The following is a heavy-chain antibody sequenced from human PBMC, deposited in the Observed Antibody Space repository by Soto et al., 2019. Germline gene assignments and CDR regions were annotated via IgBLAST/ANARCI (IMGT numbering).Heavy chain of an antibody. Sequence: QVQLQESGPGLVKPSETLSLTCTVSGGSFKSGSYSWSWIRQPPGKGLEWIGYVHQTGRTSYNPSLKSRVAISMDTSKNQFSLNLDSVTAADTAVYFCARDFAYFDSWGQGTLGTVSS. D-gene: IGHD3-3*01. J-gene: IGHJ4*02. CDR3: ARDFAYFDS. V-gene: IGHV4-61*01. CDR1: GGSFKSGSYS. CDR2: VHQTGRT.